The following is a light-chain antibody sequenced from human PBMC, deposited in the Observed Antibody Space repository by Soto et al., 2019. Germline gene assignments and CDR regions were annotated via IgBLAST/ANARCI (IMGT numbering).Light chain of an antibody. CDR2: EVS. CDR1: SSDGGGYNY. J-gene: IGLJ1*01. CDR3: SSYTSSSIDYV. V-gene: IGLV2-14*01. Sequence: QSALTQPASVSGSPGQSITITCTGTSSDGGGYNYVSWYQQHPGKAPKLMIYEVSNRPSGVSNRFSGSKSGNTASLTISGLQAEDEADYYCSSYTSSSIDYVFGTGTKVTVL.